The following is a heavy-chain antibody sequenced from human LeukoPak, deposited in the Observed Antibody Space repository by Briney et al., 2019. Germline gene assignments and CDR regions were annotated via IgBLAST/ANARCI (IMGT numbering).Heavy chain of an antibody. V-gene: IGHV4-59*01. Sequence: SETLSLTCTVSGGSISSYYWSWIRQPPGKGLEWIGYIYYSGSTNYNPSLKSRVTISVDTSKNQFSLKLSSVTAADTDVYYCAKGQGGYDAFDIWGQGTMVTVSS. CDR3: AKGQGGYDAFDI. CDR2: IYYSGST. J-gene: IGHJ3*02. CDR1: GGSISSYY. D-gene: IGHD5-18*01.